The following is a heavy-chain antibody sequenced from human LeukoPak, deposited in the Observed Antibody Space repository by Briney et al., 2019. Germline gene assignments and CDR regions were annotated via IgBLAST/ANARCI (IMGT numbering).Heavy chain of an antibody. CDR3: AAAYGEGWFDP. CDR2: IWYDGNNK. D-gene: IGHD4-17*01. J-gene: IGHJ5*02. Sequence: PGKSLRLSCAASGFNLSTYGMHWVRQAPGKGLEWVADIWYDGNNKFYADSVKGRFTISRDNSKNTVHLQMYSLRDEDTAVYYCAAAYGEGWFDPWGQGTQVTVSS. V-gene: IGHV3-33*01. CDR1: GFNLSTYG.